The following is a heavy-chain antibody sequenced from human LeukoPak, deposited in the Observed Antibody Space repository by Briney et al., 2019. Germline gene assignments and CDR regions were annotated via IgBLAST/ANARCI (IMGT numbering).Heavy chain of an antibody. V-gene: IGHV4-31*03. CDR1: GGSISSGGYY. Sequence: PSETLSLTCTASGGSISSGGYYWSWIRQHPGKGLEWIGYIYYSGSTYYNPSLKSRVTISVDTSKNQFSLKLSSVTAADTAVYYCARSAGTGPRIDYWGQGTLVTVSS. CDR2: IYYSGST. D-gene: IGHD1-1*01. CDR3: ARSAGTGPRIDY. J-gene: IGHJ4*02.